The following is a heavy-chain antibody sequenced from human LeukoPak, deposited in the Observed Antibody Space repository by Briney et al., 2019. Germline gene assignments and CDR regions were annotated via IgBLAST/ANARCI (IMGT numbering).Heavy chain of an antibody. J-gene: IGHJ4*02. V-gene: IGHV4-59*08. CDR2: IYYSGST. Sequence: SETLSLTCTVSGGSISSYYWSWIRQPPGKGLEWIGYIYYSGSTNYNPSLKSRVTISVDTSKNQFSLKLSPVTAADTAVYYCARTKQGLFDYWGQGTLVTVSS. CDR1: GGSISSYY. CDR3: ARTKQGLFDY.